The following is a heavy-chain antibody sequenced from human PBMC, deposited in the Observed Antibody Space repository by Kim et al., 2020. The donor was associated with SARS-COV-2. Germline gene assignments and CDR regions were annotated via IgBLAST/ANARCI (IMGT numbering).Heavy chain of an antibody. CDR2: IWYDGSNK. CDR1: GFTFSSYG. Sequence: GGSLRLSCAASGFTFSSYGMHWVRQAPGKGLEWVAVIWYDGSNKDYADSVKGRFTISRDNSKNTLYLQMNSLRAEDTAVYYCARDSRGPFIYYYDSSGPDYWGQGTLVTVSS. V-gene: IGHV3-33*01. J-gene: IGHJ4*02. D-gene: IGHD3-22*01. CDR3: ARDSRGPFIYYYDSSGPDY.